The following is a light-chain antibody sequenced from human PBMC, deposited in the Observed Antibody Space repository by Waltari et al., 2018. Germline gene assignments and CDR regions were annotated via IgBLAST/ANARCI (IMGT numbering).Light chain of an antibody. J-gene: IGLJ3*02. CDR2: DVS. Sequence: QSALTQPRSVSGSPGQSVTISCTGTSSDVGGYNYVSWYQQHSGKAPKLMIYDVSKRPSGVPDRFSGSKSGNTASLTISGLQAEDEADYYCCSYAATSTWVFGGGTKLTVL. CDR1: SSDVGGYNY. V-gene: IGLV2-11*01. CDR3: CSYAATSTWV.